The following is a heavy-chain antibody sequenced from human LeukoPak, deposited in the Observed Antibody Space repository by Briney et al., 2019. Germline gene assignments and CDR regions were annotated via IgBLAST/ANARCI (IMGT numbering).Heavy chain of an antibody. D-gene: IGHD4-23*01. CDR3: AIAYGGKFLLVGGLVGPNSGSSQSKYYYYYMDV. CDR2: IGGSGDRV. J-gene: IGHJ6*03. V-gene: IGHV3-23*01. CDR1: GFTFKSYA. Sequence: GGSLRLSCEASGFTFKSYAMTWVRQAPGKGLEWVSAIGGSGDRVYYADSVKGRFTISRDNSKKTLFLQMNSLRVEDTAVYYCAIAYGGKFLLVGGLVGPNSGSSQSKYYYYYMDVWGKGTTVTVSS.